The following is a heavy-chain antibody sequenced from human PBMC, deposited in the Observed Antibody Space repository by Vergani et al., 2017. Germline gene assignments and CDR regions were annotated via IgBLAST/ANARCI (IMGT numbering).Heavy chain of an antibody. CDR1: GGSFSGYY. CDR2: IKHSGST. D-gene: IGHD6-6*01. CDR3: ASGRPLRAARLSV. J-gene: IGHJ4*02. V-gene: IGHV4-34*01. Sequence: QVQLQQWGAGLLKPSETLSLTCAVYGGSFSGYYWSWIRQPPGKGLEWIGEIKHSGSTNYNPSLKSRVTISVDTSKNQFSLQLSSVTAADTAVYYCASGRPLRAARLSVWGQGTLVTVSS.